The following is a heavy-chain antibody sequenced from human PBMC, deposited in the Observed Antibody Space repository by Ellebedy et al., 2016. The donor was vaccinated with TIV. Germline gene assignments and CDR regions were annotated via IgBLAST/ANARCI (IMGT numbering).Heavy chain of an antibody. D-gene: IGHD3-22*01. Sequence: GGSLRLSCTASGLTFGDYATSWFRQAPGKGLEWVGFIRGKGYGGTTEYAASVKDRFTISRDDSKSIAYLQMNSLKTEDTAVYYCTRGASGYYPVYFDYWGQGTLVTVSS. CDR2: IRGKGYGGTT. CDR1: GLTFGDYA. J-gene: IGHJ4*02. V-gene: IGHV3-49*03. CDR3: TRGASGYYPVYFDY.